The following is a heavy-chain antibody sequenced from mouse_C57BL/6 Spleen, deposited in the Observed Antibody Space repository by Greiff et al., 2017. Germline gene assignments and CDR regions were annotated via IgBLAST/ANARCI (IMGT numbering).Heavy chain of an antibody. Sequence: EVKLQESGPELVKPGASVKISCKASGYSFTGYYMNWVKQSPAKSLEWIGEINPSTGGTTYNQKFKAKATLTVDKSSSTDYLQLKSLTSEDSAVYYAERFGAYYSNPCFAYWGQGTLVTVSA. CDR3: ERFGAYYSNPCFAY. D-gene: IGHD2-5*01. J-gene: IGHJ3*01. CDR1: GYSFTGYY. CDR2: INPSTGGT. V-gene: IGHV1-42*01.